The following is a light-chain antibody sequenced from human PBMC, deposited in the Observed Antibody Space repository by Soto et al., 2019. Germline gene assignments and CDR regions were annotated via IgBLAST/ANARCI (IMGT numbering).Light chain of an antibody. V-gene: IGKV1-33*01. CDR2: DAS. J-gene: IGKJ1*01. CDR3: QQYDNLPRWT. CDR1: QDISNY. Sequence: DIQMTQSPSSLSASVGDRVTITCQASQDISNYLNWYQQKPGKAPKLLIYDASNLETGFPSRFXGSGSGTDFTFNISSLQPEDIATYYCQQYDNLPRWTFGQGTKVEIK.